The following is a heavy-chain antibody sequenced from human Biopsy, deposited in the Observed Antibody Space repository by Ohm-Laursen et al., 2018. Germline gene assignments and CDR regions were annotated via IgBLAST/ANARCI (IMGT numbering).Heavy chain of an antibody. V-gene: IGHV4-59*01. CDR2: IYYSGST. D-gene: IGHD2/OR15-2a*01. Sequence: SETLSLTCTVSGGSISSDYWSWIRQTPGKGLERIGYIYYSGSTNYNHSLKSRVTISVDTSKNQFSLRLNSVTAADTAVYYCARATNSTGWPYYYFYGMDVWGQGTTVTVSS. CDR1: GGSISSDY. CDR3: ARATNSTGWPYYYFYGMDV. J-gene: IGHJ6*02.